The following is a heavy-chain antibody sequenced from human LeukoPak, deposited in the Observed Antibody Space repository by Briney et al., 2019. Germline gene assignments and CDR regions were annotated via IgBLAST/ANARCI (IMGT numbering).Heavy chain of an antibody. V-gene: IGHV3-74*01. J-gene: IGHJ6*02. CDR1: GFTFSSYW. CDR2: INSDGSSA. CDR3: AKDWYYYGMDV. Sequence: PGGSLRLSCAASGFTFSSYWIHWVRQAPGKGLVWVSRINSDGSSASYADSVKGRFTISRDNAKNTLYLQMNSLRAEDTAVYYCAKDWYYYGMDVWGQGTTVTVSS.